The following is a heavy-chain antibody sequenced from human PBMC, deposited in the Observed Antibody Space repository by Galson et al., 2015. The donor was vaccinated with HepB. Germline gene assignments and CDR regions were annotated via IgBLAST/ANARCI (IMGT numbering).Heavy chain of an antibody. Sequence: SLRLSCAASGFTVSFNYMRWVRQAPGNGLEWVSVIYSGGRAYYADSVKGRFTISRDNSKNTLYIQMNSLRAEDTAVYYCASTRSSWYPYFDYWGQGTLVTVSS. CDR1: GFTVSFNY. J-gene: IGHJ4*02. V-gene: IGHV3-66*02. D-gene: IGHD6-13*01. CDR3: ASTRSSWYPYFDY. CDR2: IYSGGRA.